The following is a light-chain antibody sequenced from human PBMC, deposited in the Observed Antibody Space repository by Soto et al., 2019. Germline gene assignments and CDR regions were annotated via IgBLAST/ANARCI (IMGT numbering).Light chain of an antibody. CDR1: QSLGTW. CDR2: DVS. Sequence: DIQMTQSPSTLSASVGDRVIITCRASQSLGTWLAWYQQKPGTAPVLLIYDVSRLESGVPSRFSGRGSGTEFTLTISSLQPDDFATCDCQQYFSYPLTFGGGTKVEIK. V-gene: IGKV1-5*01. CDR3: QQYFSYPLT. J-gene: IGKJ4*01.